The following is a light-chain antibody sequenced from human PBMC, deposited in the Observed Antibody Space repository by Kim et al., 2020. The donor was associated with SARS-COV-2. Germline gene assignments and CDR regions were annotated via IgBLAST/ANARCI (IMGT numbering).Light chain of an antibody. V-gene: IGLV2-11*03. CDR2: DVT. CDR3: CSYAGSHSVV. Sequence: GQSVTISCTGTSSDVGSYTYVSWYQQHPGRAPKHMIYDVTERTSGVPDRFSGYKSGNTASLTISGLQAEDESDYYCCSYAGSHSVVFGGGTQLTVL. CDR1: SSDVGSYTY. J-gene: IGLJ2*01.